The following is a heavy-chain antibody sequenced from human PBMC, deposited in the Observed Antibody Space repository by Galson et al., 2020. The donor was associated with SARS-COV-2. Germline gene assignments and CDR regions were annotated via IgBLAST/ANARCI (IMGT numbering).Heavy chain of an antibody. V-gene: IGHV4-59*11. CDR2: IYYSGDT. J-gene: IGHJ3*02. CDR3: ARDRLGSNAFDI. Sequence: ETSETLSLTCTVSGDYIRSHYWSWIRQPPGKGLEWIGHIYYSGDTNNNPSLKSRVAISMDTPKNQFSLKLRSVTAADSAIYYCARDRLGSNAFDIWGQGMMVTVSS. D-gene: IGHD1-26*01. CDR1: GDYIRSHY.